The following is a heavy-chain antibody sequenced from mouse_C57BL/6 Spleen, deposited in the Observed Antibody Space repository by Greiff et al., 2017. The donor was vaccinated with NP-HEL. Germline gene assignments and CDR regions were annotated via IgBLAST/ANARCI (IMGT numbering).Heavy chain of an antibody. Sequence: VQLQQSGAELVRPGASVTLSCKASGYTFTDYEMHWVKQTPVHGLEWIGAIDPETGGTAYNQKFKGKAILTADKSSSTAYMELRSLTSEDSAVYYCTSCYGYDGDAMDYWGQGTSVTVSS. CDR2: IDPETGGT. CDR3: TSCYGYDGDAMDY. V-gene: IGHV1-15*01. J-gene: IGHJ4*01. D-gene: IGHD2-2*01. CDR1: GYTFTDYE.